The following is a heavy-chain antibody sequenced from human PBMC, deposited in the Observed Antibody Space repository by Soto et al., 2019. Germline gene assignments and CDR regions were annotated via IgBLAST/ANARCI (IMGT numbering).Heavy chain of an antibody. D-gene: IGHD1-26*01. CDR1: GYSFTSYW. CDR3: ARTSGSYLYYFEY. CDR2: IYPGDSDT. J-gene: IGHJ4*02. V-gene: IGHV5-51*01. Sequence: GESLKISCKGSGYSFTSYWIGWVRQMPGKGLEWMGLIYPGDSDTRYNPSFQGQVTISADKSISTAYLQWSSLKASDSAIYYCARTSGSYLYYFEYWGQGTVVTVSS.